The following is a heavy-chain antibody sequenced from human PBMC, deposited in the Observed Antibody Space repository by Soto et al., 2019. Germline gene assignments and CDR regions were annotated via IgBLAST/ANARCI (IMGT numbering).Heavy chain of an antibody. CDR1: GYTFTGYY. Sequence: ASVKVSCKASGYTFTGYYMHWVRQAPGQGLEWMGWINPNSGGTNYAQKFQGWVTMTRDTSISTAYMELSRLRSDDTAVYYCARGTYEFWSGYHDAFDIWGQGTMVTVSS. D-gene: IGHD3-3*01. CDR2: INPNSGGT. J-gene: IGHJ3*02. CDR3: ARGTYEFWSGYHDAFDI. V-gene: IGHV1-2*04.